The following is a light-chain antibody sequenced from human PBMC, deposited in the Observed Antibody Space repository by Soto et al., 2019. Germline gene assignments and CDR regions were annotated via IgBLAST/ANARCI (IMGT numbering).Light chain of an antibody. CDR2: ANN. Sequence: QSVLTQPPSASGTPGQRVTISCSGSTSNIGSNTVNWYQHLPGTAPKLLIYANNQRPSGVPDRFSGSKSGTSASLAISGLQSGDEADYYCSAWDDSLNGRVFGAGTKLTVL. J-gene: IGLJ1*01. CDR1: TSNIGSNT. CDR3: SAWDDSLNGRV. V-gene: IGLV1-44*01.